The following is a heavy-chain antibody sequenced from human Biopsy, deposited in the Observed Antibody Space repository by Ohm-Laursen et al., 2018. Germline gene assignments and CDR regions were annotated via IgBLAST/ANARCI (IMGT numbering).Heavy chain of an antibody. J-gene: IGHJ4*02. V-gene: IGHV4-61*01. D-gene: IGHD6-19*01. CDR3: ARGRRTSGWPYFDN. CDR1: GDSLTSGPEN. Sequence: SDTLSLTCLVSGDSLTSGPENWSWIRQSPGQGLEYIGFIYSGGNTNYSPSLKNRVTMSVDTSKNQFYLKLYSVTAADTAVYYCARGRRTSGWPYFDNWGQGALVIVSP. CDR2: IYSGGNT.